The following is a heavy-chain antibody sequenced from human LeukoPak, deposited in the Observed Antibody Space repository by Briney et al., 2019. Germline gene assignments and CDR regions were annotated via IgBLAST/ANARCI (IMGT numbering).Heavy chain of an antibody. D-gene: IGHD4-23*01. Sequence: GRSLRLSCAASGFTFSSYAMHWVRQAPGKGLEWVAVISYDGSNKYYADSVKGRFTISRDNSKNTLYLQMNSLKTEDTAVYYCTTDGGAMTTVVPNWGQGTLVTVSS. CDR2: ISYDGSNK. CDR1: GFTFSSYA. CDR3: TTDGGAMTTVVPN. V-gene: IGHV3-30-3*01. J-gene: IGHJ4*02.